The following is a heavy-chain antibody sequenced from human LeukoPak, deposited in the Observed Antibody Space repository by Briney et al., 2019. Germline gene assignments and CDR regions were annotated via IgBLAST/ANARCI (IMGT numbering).Heavy chain of an antibody. CDR2: ISAYNGNT. J-gene: IGHJ6*03. CDR1: GGTFSSYA. CDR3: ARDQGSSWYPGYYYYYYMDV. D-gene: IGHD6-13*01. V-gene: IGHV1-18*01. Sequence: ASVKVSCKASGGTFSSYAISWVRQAPGQGLEWMGWISAYNGNTNYAQKLQGRVTMTTDTSTSTAYMELRSLRSDDTAVYYCARDQGSSWYPGYYYYYYMDVWGKGTTVTISS.